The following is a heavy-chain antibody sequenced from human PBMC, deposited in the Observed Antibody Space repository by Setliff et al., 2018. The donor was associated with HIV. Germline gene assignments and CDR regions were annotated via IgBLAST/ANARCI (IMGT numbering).Heavy chain of an antibody. Sequence: ASVKVSCKTSGYTFTTFSISWVRQAPGQGPEWMAWFNPDNRQSVLAQKLQGRLTMTTDTSTSTAYMDLRSLRSDDTAVYYCARRGNYYASAFDYWGQGTLVTVSS. D-gene: IGHD3-10*01. CDR1: GYTFTTFS. J-gene: IGHJ4*02. V-gene: IGHV1-18*01. CDR2: FNPDNRQS. CDR3: ARRGNYYASAFDY.